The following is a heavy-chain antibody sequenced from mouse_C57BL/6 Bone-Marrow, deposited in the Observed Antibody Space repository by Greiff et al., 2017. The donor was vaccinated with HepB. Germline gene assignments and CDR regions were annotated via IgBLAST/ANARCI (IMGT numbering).Heavy chain of an antibody. CDR3: ARRGFAYGNYRVWMDY. Sequence: EVQLVESGGGLVQPGGSLKLSCAASGFTFSDYYMYWVRQTPEKRLEWVAYISNGGGSTYYPDTVKGRFTISRDNAKNTLYLQMSRLKSEDTAMYYCARRGFAYGNYRVWMDYWGQGTSVTVSS. D-gene: IGHD2-1*01. J-gene: IGHJ4*01. V-gene: IGHV5-12*01. CDR2: ISNGGGST. CDR1: GFTFSDYY.